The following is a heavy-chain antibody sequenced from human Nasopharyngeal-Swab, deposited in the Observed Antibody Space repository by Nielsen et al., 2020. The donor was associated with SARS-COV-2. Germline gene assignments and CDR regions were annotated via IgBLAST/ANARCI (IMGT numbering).Heavy chain of an antibody. CDR1: GSSFTSYW. CDR2: IYPGDSDT. CDR3: ASTSGGSEIGAFDI. J-gene: IGHJ3*02. D-gene: IGHD2-15*01. Sequence: GESLKISCKGSGSSFTSYWIGGGRERPGKGLEWMGIIYPGDSDTRNSPPFQGQVTISADKSISTAYLQWSSLKASDTAMYYCASTSGGSEIGAFDIWGQGTMVTVSS. V-gene: IGHV5-51*01.